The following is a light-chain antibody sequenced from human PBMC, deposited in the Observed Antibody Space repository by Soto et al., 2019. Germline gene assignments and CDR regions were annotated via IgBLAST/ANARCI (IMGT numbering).Light chain of an antibody. CDR2: DTS. J-gene: IGKJ5*01. CDR1: QFLSGY. V-gene: IGKV3-11*01. Sequence: ELVLKQSPATLSLSPGERDTLSCRASQFLSGYLAWYQQKPGQPPRLLIYDTSNRAAGVPARFSGSRSGTDFTLTISSLEPEDFAVYFCHQRNKFGQGARLEIK. CDR3: HQRNK.